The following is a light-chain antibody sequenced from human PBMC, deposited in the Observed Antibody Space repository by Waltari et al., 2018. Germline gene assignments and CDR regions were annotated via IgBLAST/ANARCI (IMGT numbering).Light chain of an antibody. CDR1: ESVSKY. CDR2: AAS. J-gene: IGKJ1*01. Sequence: ESVLTQSPGTLSLSPGERSPLSCRASESVSKYLAWYQQRPGQPPRLLIYAASNRATGIPDRFSGSGSGTDFSLTISRLEPEDFAVYYCQMYVRLPVTFGQGTKVEIK. CDR3: QMYVRLPVT. V-gene: IGKV3-20*01.